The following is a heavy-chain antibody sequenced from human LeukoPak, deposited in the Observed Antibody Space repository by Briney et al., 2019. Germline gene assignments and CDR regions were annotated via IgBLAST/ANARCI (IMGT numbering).Heavy chain of an antibody. Sequence: PGGSLRLSCAASGFXLSSYLMSWVRQAPGKGLEWVSAISGSGDDTYYADSVKGRFTISRDKSKNTLYLQMNSLRAEDTALYYCATRITMVRGDLYWGQGTLVTVSS. J-gene: IGHJ4*02. V-gene: IGHV3-23*01. CDR3: ATRITMVRGDLY. D-gene: IGHD3-10*01. CDR2: ISGSGDDT. CDR1: GFXLSSYL.